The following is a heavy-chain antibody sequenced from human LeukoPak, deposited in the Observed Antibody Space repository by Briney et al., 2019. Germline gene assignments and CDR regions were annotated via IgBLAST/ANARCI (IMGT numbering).Heavy chain of an antibody. V-gene: IGHV4-30-4*01. CDR1: GGSISSGDYY. CDR2: IYYSGST. CDR3: ARGESRVSICH. Sequence: PSETLSLTCTVSGGSISSGDYYWSWIRQPPGKRLEWIGYIYYSGSTYYNPSLKSRVTISVDTSKNQFSLKLSSVTAADTAVYYCARGESRVSICHWGQGTLVTVSS. J-gene: IGHJ4*02. D-gene: IGHD6-13*01.